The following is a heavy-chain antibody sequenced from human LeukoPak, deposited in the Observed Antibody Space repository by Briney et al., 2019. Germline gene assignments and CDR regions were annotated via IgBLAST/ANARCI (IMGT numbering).Heavy chain of an antibody. D-gene: IGHD3-3*01. Sequence: GGSLRLSCAASGFTFSTYVVNWVRQAPGKGLEWVSTISGSGGSTYYADSVKGRFTISRDNSKNTLYLQMNSLRAEDTAVYYCARALPVDPYYDFWSGYYRPSGMDVWGQGTTVTVSS. CDR3: ARALPVDPYYDFWSGYYRPSGMDV. V-gene: IGHV3-23*01. J-gene: IGHJ6*02. CDR2: ISGSGGST. CDR1: GFTFSTYV.